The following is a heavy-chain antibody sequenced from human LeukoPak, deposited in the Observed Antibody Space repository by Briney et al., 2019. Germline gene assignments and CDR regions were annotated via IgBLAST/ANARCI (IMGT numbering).Heavy chain of an antibody. CDR3: ARYRYCTNGVCYLNYYYGMDV. Sequence: ASVKVSCKASGCTFLSYSISWVRQAPGQGLEWMGWIGANGNTNYAQKFQGRLMLTTETSTGTAYMELRSLRSDDTAVYYCARYRYCTNGVCYLNYYYGMDVWGQGTTVTVSS. J-gene: IGHJ6*02. V-gene: IGHV1-18*01. CDR1: GCTFLSYS. D-gene: IGHD2-8*01. CDR2: IGANGNT.